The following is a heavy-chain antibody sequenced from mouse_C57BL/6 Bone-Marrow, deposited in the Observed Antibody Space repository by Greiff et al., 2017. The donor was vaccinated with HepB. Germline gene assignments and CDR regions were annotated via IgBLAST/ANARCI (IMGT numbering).Heavy chain of an antibody. Sequence: QVQLQQSGPELVKPGASVKISCKASGYAFSSSWMNWVKQRPGKGLEWIGRIYPGDGDTNYNQKFKGKATLTVDTSSSTAYMQLSSLTSEDSAVYYCARQQLRDYWGQGTTLTVSS. CDR1: GYAFSSSW. D-gene: IGHD3-2*02. CDR2: IYPGDGDT. CDR3: ARQQLRDY. V-gene: IGHV1-82*01. J-gene: IGHJ2*01.